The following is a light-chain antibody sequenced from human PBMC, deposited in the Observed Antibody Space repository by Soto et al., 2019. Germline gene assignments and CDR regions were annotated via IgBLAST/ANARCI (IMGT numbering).Light chain of an antibody. Sequence: IQLTQSPSSLSASVGDRVTITCRASQGISSHLAWYQQKPGKAPKLLIYVASTLQSGVPSRFSGSGSGTDFTLTISSLQPEAFATYYCQQLNSYPQITFGGGTKVEIK. CDR2: VAS. CDR3: QQLNSYPQIT. V-gene: IGKV1-9*01. J-gene: IGKJ4*01. CDR1: QGISSH.